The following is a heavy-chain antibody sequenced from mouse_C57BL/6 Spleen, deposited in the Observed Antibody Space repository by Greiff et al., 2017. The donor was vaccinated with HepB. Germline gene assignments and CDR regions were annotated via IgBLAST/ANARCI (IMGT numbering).Heavy chain of an antibody. V-gene: IGHV1-42*01. CDR2: INPSTGGT. CDR1: GYSFTGYY. J-gene: IGHJ2*01. CDR3: ARGGIQYYFDY. Sequence: EVKLMESGPELVKPGASVKISCKASGYSFTGYYMNWVKQSPEKSLEWIGEINPSTGGTTYNQKFKAKATLTVDKSSSTAYMQLKSLTSEDSAVYYCARGGIQYYFDYWGQGTTLTVSS.